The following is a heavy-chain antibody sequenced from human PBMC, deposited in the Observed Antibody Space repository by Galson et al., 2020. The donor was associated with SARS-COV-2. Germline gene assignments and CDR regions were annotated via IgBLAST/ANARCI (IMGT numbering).Heavy chain of an antibody. J-gene: IGHJ4*02. CDR3: ARGRGYSYGYTDC. V-gene: IGHV3-48*04. Sequence: GESLKLSCAASGFTFSSYSMNWVRKAPGKGLERISYISNSGSTIDYADSVKGRFTISRDNTKNSLYLQMNSLRAEDTALYYCARGRGYSYGYTDCWGQGTLVTVSS. D-gene: IGHD5-18*01. CDR2: ISNSGSTI. CDR1: GFTFSSYS.